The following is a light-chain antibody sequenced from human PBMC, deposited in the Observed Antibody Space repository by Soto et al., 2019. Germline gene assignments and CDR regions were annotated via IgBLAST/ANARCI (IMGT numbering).Light chain of an antibody. CDR1: QGISSY. V-gene: IGKV1-9*01. J-gene: IGKJ4*01. Sequence: DIQLTQSPSFLSASVGDRVTITCRASQGISSYLAWYQQKPGKAPKLLIYVASTLQSGGPSRFSGSGSGTEFTLTINSLQPEDFATYYCQQLNGYPLTFGGGTKVESK. CDR2: VAS. CDR3: QQLNGYPLT.